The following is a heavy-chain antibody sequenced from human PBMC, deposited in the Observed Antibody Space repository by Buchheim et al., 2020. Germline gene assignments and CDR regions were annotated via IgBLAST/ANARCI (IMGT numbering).Heavy chain of an antibody. CDR1: GFTFSSYA. CDR2: MSGRDGGT. CDR3: AKDGTTVTSYYYYGMDV. D-gene: IGHD4-17*01. J-gene: IGHJ6*02. Sequence: EVKLLQSGGGLAQPGGSLRLACEASGFTFSSYAMTWVRLAPGKGLEWVSLMSGRDGGTFYADSAKGRFTISRDNSKNTLYLQMNSLRAEDTAVYYCAKDGTTVTSYYYYGMDVWGQGTT. V-gene: IGHV3-23*01.